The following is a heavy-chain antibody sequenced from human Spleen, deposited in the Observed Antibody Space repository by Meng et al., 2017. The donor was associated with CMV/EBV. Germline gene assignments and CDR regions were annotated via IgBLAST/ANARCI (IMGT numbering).Heavy chain of an antibody. CDR1: GSAFSTTS. Sequence: CPASGSAFSTTSMTWVRQAPGKGLGFFSSIYSSGHTFYADSVKGRFTISRNNFQNMVYLQMNGLRAEDSAVYFCAKGCTDKRCYMDFWGQGALVTVSS. V-gene: IGHV3-53*01. J-gene: IGHJ4*02. CDR3: AKGCTDKRCYMDF. CDR2: IYSSGHT. D-gene: IGHD2-8*02.